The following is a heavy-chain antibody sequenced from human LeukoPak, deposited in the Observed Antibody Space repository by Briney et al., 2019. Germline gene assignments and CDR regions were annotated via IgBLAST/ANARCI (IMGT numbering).Heavy chain of an antibody. CDR2: ISAYNGNT. CDR1: GYTVTSYG. J-gene: IGHJ3*02. CDR3: ARDRITMIVVAPPAFDI. Sequence: GASVKVSCKASGYTVTSYGISWVRQAPGQGLEWMGWISAYNGNTNYAQKLQGRVTMTTDTSTSTAYMELRSLRSDDTAVYYCARDRITMIVVAPPAFDIWGQGAMVTVSS. D-gene: IGHD3-22*01. V-gene: IGHV1-18*01.